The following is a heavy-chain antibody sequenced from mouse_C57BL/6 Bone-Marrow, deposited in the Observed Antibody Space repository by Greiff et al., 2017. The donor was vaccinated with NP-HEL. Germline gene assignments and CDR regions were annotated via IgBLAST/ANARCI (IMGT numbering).Heavy chain of an antibody. CDR2: IWSGGST. CDR3: ATITTVVAEAMDY. J-gene: IGHJ4*01. Sequence: VQLQQSGPGLVQPSQSLSITCTVSGFSLTSYGVHWVRQSPGKGLEWLGVIWSGGSTDYNAAFISRLSISKDNAKSQVFFKMNSLQADDTAIYYCATITTVVAEAMDYWGQGTSVTVSS. V-gene: IGHV2-2*01. CDR1: GFSLTSYG. D-gene: IGHD1-1*01.